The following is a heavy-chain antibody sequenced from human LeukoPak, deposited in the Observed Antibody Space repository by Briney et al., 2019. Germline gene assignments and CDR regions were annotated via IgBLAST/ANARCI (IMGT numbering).Heavy chain of an antibody. Sequence: SETLSLTCTVSGGSISSYYWSWIRQPPGKGLEWIGYIYYSGSTNYNPSLKSRVTISVDTSTNQFSLKLSSVTAADTAVYYCARISRTHYGMDVWGQGTTVTVSS. J-gene: IGHJ6*02. V-gene: IGHV4-59*08. CDR2: IYYSGST. CDR3: ARISRTHYGMDV. CDR1: GGSISSYY.